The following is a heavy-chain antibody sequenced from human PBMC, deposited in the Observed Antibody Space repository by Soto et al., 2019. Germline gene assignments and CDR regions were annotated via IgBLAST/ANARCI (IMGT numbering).Heavy chain of an antibody. Sequence: GGSLRPSCAASGFTFSSYGMHWVRQAPGKGLEWVAVISYDGSNKYYADSVKGRFTISRDNSKNTLYLQMNSLRAEDTAVYYCAKDAIAARPGSHFDYWGQGTLVTVSS. CDR1: GFTFSSYG. D-gene: IGHD6-6*01. CDR3: AKDAIAARPGSHFDY. CDR2: ISYDGSNK. J-gene: IGHJ4*02. V-gene: IGHV3-30*18.